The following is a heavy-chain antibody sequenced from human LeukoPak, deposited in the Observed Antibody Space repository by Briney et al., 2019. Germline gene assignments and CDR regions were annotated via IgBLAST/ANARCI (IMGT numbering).Heavy chain of an antibody. Sequence: SETLSLTCTVSGGSISSYYWGWIRQPPGKGLEWIGYIYTSGSTNYNPSLKSRVTISVDTSKNQFSLKLSSVTAADTAVYYCARYYFGVRAFDIWGQGTMVTVSS. CDR2: IYTSGST. CDR1: GGSISSYY. D-gene: IGHD3-3*01. V-gene: IGHV4-4*09. J-gene: IGHJ3*02. CDR3: ARYYFGVRAFDI.